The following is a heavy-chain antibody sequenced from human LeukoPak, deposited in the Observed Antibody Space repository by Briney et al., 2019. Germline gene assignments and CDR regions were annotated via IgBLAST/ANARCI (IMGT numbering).Heavy chain of an antibody. V-gene: IGHV4-59*01. CDR3: ARSRLEAMWELLPYDAFDI. D-gene: IGHD1-26*01. Sequence: PSETLSLTCTVSGGSISSYYWSWIRQPPGKGLEWIGYIYYSGSTKYNPSLKSRVTISVDTSKNQFSLRLNSVTAADTAVFYCARSRLEAMWELLPYDAFDIWGQGTMVTVSS. CDR1: GGSISSYY. CDR2: IYYSGST. J-gene: IGHJ3*02.